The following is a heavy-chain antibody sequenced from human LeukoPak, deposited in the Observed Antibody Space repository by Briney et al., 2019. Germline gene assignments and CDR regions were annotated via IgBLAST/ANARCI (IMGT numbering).Heavy chain of an antibody. J-gene: IGHJ4*02. V-gene: IGHV4-59*08. CDR3: ATRGY. CDR1: GGSISSDY. CDR2: IYNSGNN. Sequence: SETLSLTCTVSGGSISSDYWPWIRQPPGKGLDWVGYIYNSGNNRYNSSLKSRVTISIDTSKNQFSLKLASVTAADTAVYYCATRGYWGQGTLVAVSS. D-gene: IGHD3-10*01.